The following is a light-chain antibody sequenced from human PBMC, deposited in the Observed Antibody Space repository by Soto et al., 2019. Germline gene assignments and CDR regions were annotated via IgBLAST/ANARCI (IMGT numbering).Light chain of an antibody. V-gene: IGKV3-11*01. CDR2: DAY. Sequence: DIVLTQYPGTLSLSPGEPATLSCRASQSVSSYLAWYQQKPGQAPRLLIYDAYNRATGIPARFSGSGSGTDFTLTISSLEPEDFAVYYCQLRSNWPITVGPGTRLEIK. CDR3: QLRSNWPIT. CDR1: QSVSSY. J-gene: IGKJ5*01.